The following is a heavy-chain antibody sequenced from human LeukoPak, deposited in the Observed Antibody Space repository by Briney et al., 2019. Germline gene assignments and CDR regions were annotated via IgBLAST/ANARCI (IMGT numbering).Heavy chain of an antibody. Sequence: GGSLRLSCAASGFTVSNNYMSWVRQAPGKGLEWVSVLYSGGNTYYTDSVKGRFAISRDYSRNTVYLQMNSLRAEDTAVYYCVRESGFGELFPYAFDIWGQGTVVTVSS. J-gene: IGHJ3*02. V-gene: IGHV3-53*01. CDR1: GFTVSNNY. CDR2: LYSGGNT. CDR3: VRESGFGELFPYAFDI. D-gene: IGHD3-10*01.